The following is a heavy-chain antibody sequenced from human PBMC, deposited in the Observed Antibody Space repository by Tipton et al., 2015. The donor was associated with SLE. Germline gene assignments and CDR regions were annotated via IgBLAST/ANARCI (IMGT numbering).Heavy chain of an antibody. V-gene: IGHV3-21*01. J-gene: IGHJ6*02. Sequence: AVSGFTFSNYGMNWVRQAPGKGLECVSSISSSSSYIYYADSVKGRFTISRDNAKNSLYLQMNSLRAEDTAVFYCARAGDGTTFYYYGMDVWGQGTTVTVSS. CDR2: ISSSSSYI. D-gene: IGHD1-1*01. CDR3: ARAGDGTTFYYYGMDV. CDR1: GFTFSNYG.